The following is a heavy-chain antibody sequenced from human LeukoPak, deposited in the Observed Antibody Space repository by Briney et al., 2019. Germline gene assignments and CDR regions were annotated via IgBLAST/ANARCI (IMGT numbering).Heavy chain of an antibody. V-gene: IGHV4-39*01. D-gene: IGHD3-3*01. J-gene: IGHJ3*02. CDR3: ARRTTYYDFWSGYGPNAFDI. CDR2: IYYSGST. Sequence: SETLSLTCTVSGGSISSSSYYWGWIRQPPGKGLEWIGSIYYSGSTYYNPSLKSRVTISVDTSKNQFSLKLSSVTAADTAVYYCARRTTYYDFWSGYGPNAFDIWGQGIMVTVSS. CDR1: GGSISSSSYY.